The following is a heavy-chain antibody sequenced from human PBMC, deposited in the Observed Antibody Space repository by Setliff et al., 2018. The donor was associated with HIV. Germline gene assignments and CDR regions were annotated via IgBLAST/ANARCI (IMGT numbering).Heavy chain of an antibody. D-gene: IGHD1-26*01. V-gene: IGHV4-59*12. J-gene: IGHJ4*02. CDR1: GVSISNYY. Sequence: SETLSLTCTVSGVSISNYYWSWIRQPPGKGLEWIGYMYYSGNTNYNPSLKSRVTISVDTSKNQFSLKLSSVTAADTAVFYCARGRDDAWELSDRWGQGTLVTVSS. CDR3: ARGRDDAWELSDR. CDR2: MYYSGNT.